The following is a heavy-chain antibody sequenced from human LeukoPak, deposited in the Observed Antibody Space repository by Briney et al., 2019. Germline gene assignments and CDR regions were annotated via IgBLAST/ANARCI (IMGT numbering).Heavy chain of an antibody. Sequence: GGSLRLSCAASGFTFSSYAMSWVRQAPGKGLEWVTAITDSGGDTYHADSVKGRFSISRDNSKNTLYLQMNSLRVEDTAVYYCVKGSSSSRPYDFDYWGQGTLVTVSS. D-gene: IGHD6-6*01. V-gene: IGHV3-23*01. J-gene: IGHJ4*02. CDR1: GFTFSSYA. CDR3: VKGSSSSRPYDFDY. CDR2: ITDSGGDT.